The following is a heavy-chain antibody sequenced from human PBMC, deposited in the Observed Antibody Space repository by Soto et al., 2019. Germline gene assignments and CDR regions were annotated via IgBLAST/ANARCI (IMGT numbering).Heavy chain of an antibody. CDR1: GFTFSSYG. CDR3: AKDAGIYCSSTSCQGLFDY. CDR2: IWYDGSNK. V-gene: IGHV3-33*06. J-gene: IGHJ4*02. Sequence: QVQLVESGGGVVQPGRSLRLSCAASGFTFSSYGMHWVRQAPGKGLEWVAVIWYDGSNKYYADSVKGRFTISRDNSKNTLYLQMNSLRAEDTAVYYCAKDAGIYCSSTSCQGLFDYWGQGTLVTVSS. D-gene: IGHD2-2*01.